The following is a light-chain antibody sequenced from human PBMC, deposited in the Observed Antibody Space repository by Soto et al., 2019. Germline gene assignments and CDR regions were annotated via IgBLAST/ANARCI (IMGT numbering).Light chain of an antibody. Sequence: QSALTQPASVSGSPGQSITISCTGSGRSYNLVSWFQQSPGKAPKLIIYEDNKRPSGVCNRFSGYKSGNTASLTISGLQPEEEDDYYCCSYADSTPVVFGGGTKLTVL. J-gene: IGLJ3*02. CDR2: EDN. V-gene: IGLV2-23*01. CDR1: GRSYNL. CDR3: CSYADSTPVV.